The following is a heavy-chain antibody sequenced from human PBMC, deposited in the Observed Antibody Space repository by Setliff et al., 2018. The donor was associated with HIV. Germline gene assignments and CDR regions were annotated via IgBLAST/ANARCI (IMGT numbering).Heavy chain of an antibody. CDR1: GSTFSDQY. CDR3: VRGYSGSPVYAFDI. D-gene: IGHD3-10*01. CDR2: AGNKADNHIT. J-gene: IGHJ3*02. V-gene: IGHV3-72*01. Sequence: GESLKISCVASGSTFSDQYMDWVRQVPGKGLEWLGRAGNKADNHITQYAASVVGRFTISRDDSKNSLYLQMNNLDSDDTARYHCVRGYSGSPVYAFDIWGQGTVVTVSS.